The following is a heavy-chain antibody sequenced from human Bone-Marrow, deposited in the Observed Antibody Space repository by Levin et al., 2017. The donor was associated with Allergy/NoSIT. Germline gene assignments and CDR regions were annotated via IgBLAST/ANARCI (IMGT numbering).Heavy chain of an antibody. CDR3: ARIPDTTSEFDY. CDR2: IYDSGST. D-gene: IGHD5-18*01. CDR1: GGSIRSGGYY. V-gene: IGHV4-31*03. Sequence: PSETLSLTCTVSGGSIRSGGYYWSWIRQHPGKGLEWIGYIYDSGSTSYNPSLESRVAISVDTSKNQFYLKLTSLTAADTAVYYCARIPDTTSEFDYWGQGTLVTVSS. J-gene: IGHJ4*02.